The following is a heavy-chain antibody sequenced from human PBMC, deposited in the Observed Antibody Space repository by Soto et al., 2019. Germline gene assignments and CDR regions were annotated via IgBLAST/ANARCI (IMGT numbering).Heavy chain of an antibody. D-gene: IGHD4-17*01. Sequence: EVQLVESGGGLIQPGGSLRLSCAASGFTVSSNYMSWVRQAPGKGLEWDSVINSGGNTYYADYVKGGFTISRYNSKNTLYLQMNSLRADDTAVYYCARGQPTVTTWGGMDVWGQGTTVTVFS. J-gene: IGHJ6*02. V-gene: IGHV3-53*01. CDR3: ARGQPTVTTWGGMDV. CDR2: INSGGNT. CDR1: GFTVSSNY.